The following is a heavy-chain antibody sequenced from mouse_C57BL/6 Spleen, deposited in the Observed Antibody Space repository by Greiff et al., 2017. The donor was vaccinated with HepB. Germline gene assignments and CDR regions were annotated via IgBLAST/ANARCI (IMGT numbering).Heavy chain of an antibody. V-gene: IGHV14-4*01. CDR1: GFNIKDDY. J-gene: IGHJ4*01. CDR2: IDPENGDT. Sequence: EVQLVESGAELVRPGASVKLSCTASGFNIKDDYMHWVKQRPEQGLEWIGWIDPENGDTEYASKFQGKATITADTSSNTAYLQLSSLTSEDTAVYYCTTLDYAMDYWGQGTSVTVSS. CDR3: TTLDYAMDY.